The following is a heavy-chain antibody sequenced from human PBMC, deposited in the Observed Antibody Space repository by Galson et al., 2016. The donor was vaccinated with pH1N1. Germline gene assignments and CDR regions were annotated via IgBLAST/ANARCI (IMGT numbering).Heavy chain of an antibody. D-gene: IGHD6-6*01. CDR1: GATFNSYG. CDR3: ATFSSSSSWRSLDV. CDR2: INPVFGTT. V-gene: IGHV1-69*13. Sequence: SVKVSCKASGATFNSYGIHWVRQAPGKGLEWMGDINPVFGTTNYAQRFQDRVTITAHYMELSGLRSEDTAIYYCATFSSSSSWRSLDVWGQGTTVTVSS. J-gene: IGHJ3*01.